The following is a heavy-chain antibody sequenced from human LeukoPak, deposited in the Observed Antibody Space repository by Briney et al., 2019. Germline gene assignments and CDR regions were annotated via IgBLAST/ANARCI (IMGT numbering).Heavy chain of an antibody. D-gene: IGHD2-2*01. J-gene: IGHJ4*02. CDR2: IRYDGSNK. V-gene: IGHV3-30*02. CDR1: GFTFSSYW. CDR3: AKDATDDSCYPDGY. Sequence: PGGSLRLSCAASGFTFSSYWMTWVRQAPGKGLEWVAFIRYDGSNKYYADSVKGRFTISRDNSKNTLYLQMNSLRAEDTAVYYCAKDATDDSCYPDGYWGQGTLVTVSS.